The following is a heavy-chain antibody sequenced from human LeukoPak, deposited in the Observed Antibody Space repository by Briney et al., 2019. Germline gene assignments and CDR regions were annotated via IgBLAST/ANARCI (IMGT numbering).Heavy chain of an antibody. J-gene: IGHJ4*02. CDR1: GGSISSSSYY. Sequence: SETLSLTCTVSGGSISSSSYYWGWIRQPPGKGLEWIGSIYYSGSTYYNPSHKSRVTISVDTSKNQFSLKLSSVTAADTAVYYCAREVVAAAGTVDYWGQGALVIVSS. V-gene: IGHV4-39*07. CDR3: AREVVAAAGTVDY. CDR2: IYYSGST. D-gene: IGHD6-13*01.